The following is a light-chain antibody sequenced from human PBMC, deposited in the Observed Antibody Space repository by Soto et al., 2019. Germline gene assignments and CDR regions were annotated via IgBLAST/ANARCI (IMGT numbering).Light chain of an antibody. CDR3: HQYGSSPTYT. J-gene: IGKJ2*01. CDR1: QSVSSSY. V-gene: IGKV3-20*01. CDR2: GAS. Sequence: EIVLTQSPGTLSLSPGERATLSCRASQSVSSSYLAWYQQKPGQAPRLLIYGASSMATGIPDRLSGSGSGTDFTLTISRLEPEDFAVYYCHQYGSSPTYTFGQGTKLEIK.